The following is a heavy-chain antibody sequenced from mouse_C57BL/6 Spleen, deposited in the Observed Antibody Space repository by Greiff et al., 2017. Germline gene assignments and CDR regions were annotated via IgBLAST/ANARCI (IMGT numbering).Heavy chain of an antibody. Sequence: VQLQQSGAELVRPGASVKLSCKASGYTFTDYYINWVKQRPGQGLEWIARIYPGSGNTYYNEKFKGKATLTAEKSSSTAYMHLSSLTSEDSAVYCCAGKRYNYDGGFAYWGQGTLVTVSA. CDR3: AGKRYNYDGGFAY. V-gene: IGHV1-76*01. D-gene: IGHD2-12*01. CDR1: GYTFTDYY. J-gene: IGHJ3*01. CDR2: IYPGSGNT.